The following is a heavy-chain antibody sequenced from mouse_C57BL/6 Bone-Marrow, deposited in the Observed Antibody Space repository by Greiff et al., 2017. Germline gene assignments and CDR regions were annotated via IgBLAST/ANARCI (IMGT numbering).Heavy chain of an antibody. V-gene: IGHV3-6*01. J-gene: IGHJ2*01. CDR3: ARGVITTVVYFDY. CDR2: ISYDGSN. Sequence: VQLKESGPGLVKPSQSLSLTCSVTGYSITSGYYWNWIRQFPGNKLEWMGYISYDGSNNYNPSLKNRISITRDTSKNQFFLKLNSLTTEDTATYYCARGVITTVVYFDYWGQGTTLTVSS. CDR1: GYSITSGYY. D-gene: IGHD1-1*01.